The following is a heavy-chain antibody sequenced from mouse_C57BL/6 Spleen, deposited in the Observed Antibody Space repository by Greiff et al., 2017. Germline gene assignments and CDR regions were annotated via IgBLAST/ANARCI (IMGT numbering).Heavy chain of an antibody. J-gene: IGHJ4*01. CDR1: GYSFTGYF. D-gene: IGHD1-1*01. Sequence: EVKVVESGPELVKPGDSVKISCKASGYSFTGYFMNWVMQSHGKSLEWIGRINPYNGDTFYNQKFKGKATLTVDKSSSTAHMELRSLTSEDSAVYYCARATTVVAPYAMDYWGQGTSVTVSS. CDR3: ARATTVVAPYAMDY. CDR2: INPYNGDT. V-gene: IGHV1-20*01.